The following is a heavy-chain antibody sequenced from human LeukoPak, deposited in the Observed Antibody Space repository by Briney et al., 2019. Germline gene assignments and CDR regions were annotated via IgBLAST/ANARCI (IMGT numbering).Heavy chain of an antibody. CDR3: ARGPPDGDYFDY. V-gene: IGHV4-39*07. CDR1: GGYISSNSYY. D-gene: IGHD4-17*01. Sequence: SETLSLTCTVSGGYISSNSYYWGWIRQPPGKGLEWIGSIYYSGSTYYNSSLKSRVIISVDTSKNQFSLKLSPVTAADTAVYYCARGPPDGDYFDYWGEGTLVTVSS. CDR2: IYYSGST. J-gene: IGHJ4*02.